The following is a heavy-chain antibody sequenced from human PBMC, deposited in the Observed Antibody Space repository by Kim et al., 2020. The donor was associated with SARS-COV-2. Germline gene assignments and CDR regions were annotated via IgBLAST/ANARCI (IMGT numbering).Heavy chain of an antibody. Sequence: IYYSGSTNSHPSLKSRVTISVDTSKNQFSLKLSSVTAADTAVYYCGRGFDYWGQGTLVTVSS. CDR2: IYYSGST. CDR3: GRGFDY. J-gene: IGHJ4*02. V-gene: IGHV4-59*08.